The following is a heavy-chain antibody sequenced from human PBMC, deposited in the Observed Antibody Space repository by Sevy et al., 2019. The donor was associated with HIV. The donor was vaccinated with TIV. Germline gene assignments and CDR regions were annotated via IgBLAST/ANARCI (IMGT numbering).Heavy chain of an antibody. CDR3: ATSRSGYFDSSGYYIY. CDR1: GYSFTSHW. CDR2: LYPDDSDT. D-gene: IGHD3-22*01. J-gene: IGHJ4*02. V-gene: IGHV5-51*01. Sequence: GESLKISCKGSGYSFTSHWLGWVRHMPGKGLEWMGILYPDDSDTKYSPSVQGQVTFSADKSISTAYLQWSSLKASDTAMYYCATSRSGYFDSSGYYIYWGQGTLVTVSS.